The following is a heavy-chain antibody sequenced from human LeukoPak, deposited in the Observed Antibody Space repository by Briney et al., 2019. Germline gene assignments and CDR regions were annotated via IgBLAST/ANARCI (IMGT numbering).Heavy chain of an antibody. D-gene: IGHD1-26*01. Sequence: EASVKVSCKASGYTFTSYGISWVRQAPGQGLEWMGWISAYNGNTNYAQKRQGRVTMTTDTSTSTAYMELRSLRSDDTAVYYCARGGRIVGATRSFDYWGQGTLVTVSS. CDR3: ARGGRIVGATRSFDY. CDR2: ISAYNGNT. CDR1: GYTFTSYG. V-gene: IGHV1-18*01. J-gene: IGHJ4*02.